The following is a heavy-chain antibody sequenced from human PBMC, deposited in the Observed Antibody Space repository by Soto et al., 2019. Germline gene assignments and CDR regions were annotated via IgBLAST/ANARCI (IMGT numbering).Heavy chain of an antibody. J-gene: IGHJ6*02. CDR2: TYYRSKWYN. CDR3: AREVGIAAAGAQAYYYYGMDV. D-gene: IGHD6-13*01. V-gene: IGHV6-1*01. Sequence: PSQTLSLTCAISGDSVSSNSAAWNWIRQSPSRGLEWLGRTYYRSKWYNDYAVSVKSRITINPDTSKNQFSLQLNSVTPEDTAVYYCAREVGIAAAGAQAYYYYGMDVWGQGTTVTVSS. CDR1: GDSVSSNSAA.